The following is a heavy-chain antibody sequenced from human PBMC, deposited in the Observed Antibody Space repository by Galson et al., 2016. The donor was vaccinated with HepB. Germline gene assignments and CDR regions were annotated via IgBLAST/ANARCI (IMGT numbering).Heavy chain of an antibody. J-gene: IGHJ6*02. CDR2: ISSTGGST. Sequence: MHWVRQAPGKGLEYVSAISSTGGSTYYANSVKGRFTISRDNSKNTLYLQMGSLRTEDMAVYYCARSLTLYCTSTTCYGNYYGMDVWGQGTTVTVSS. CDR3: ARSLTLYCTSTTCYGNYYGMDV. V-gene: IGHV3-64*01. D-gene: IGHD2-2*01.